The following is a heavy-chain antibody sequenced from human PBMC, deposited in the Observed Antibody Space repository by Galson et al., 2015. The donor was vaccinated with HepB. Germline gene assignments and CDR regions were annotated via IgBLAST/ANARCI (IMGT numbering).Heavy chain of an antibody. CDR1: RYSFTFYW. Sequence: QSGAEVKKPGESLRISCKASRYSFTFYWITWVRQMPGKGLEWMGRIDPSDSYTNYSPSFQGHVTISADKSISTAYLQWSSLKASDTAMYYCARQLNGDYVDYWGQGTLVTVSS. CDR2: IDPSDSYT. CDR3: ARQLNGDYVDY. V-gene: IGHV5-10-1*01. J-gene: IGHJ4*02. D-gene: IGHD4-17*01.